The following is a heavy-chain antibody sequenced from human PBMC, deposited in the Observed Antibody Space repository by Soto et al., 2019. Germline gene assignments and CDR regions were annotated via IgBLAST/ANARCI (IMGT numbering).Heavy chain of an antibody. CDR3: ARDPRRPGIFGVVIMISLWFDP. Sequence: PGGSLRLSCAASGFTFSSYSMNWVRQAPGKGLEWVSSISSSSSYIYYADSVKGRFTISRDNAKNSLYLQMNSLRAEDTAVYYCARDPRRPGIFGVVIMISLWFDPWGQGTLVTVSS. D-gene: IGHD3-3*01. J-gene: IGHJ5*02. V-gene: IGHV3-21*01. CDR1: GFTFSSYS. CDR2: ISSSSSYI.